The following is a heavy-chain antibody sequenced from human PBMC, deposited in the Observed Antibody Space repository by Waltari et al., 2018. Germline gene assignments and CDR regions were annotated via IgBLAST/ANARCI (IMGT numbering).Heavy chain of an antibody. J-gene: IGHJ4*02. CDR3: ARQQWQQRYFDY. V-gene: IGHV4-34*01. D-gene: IGHD2-8*01. CDR2: INHREST. Sequence: PPWKGLEWIWEINHRESTNYNPSLKSRVTISVDTSKNQFSLKLSSVTAADTAVYYCARQQWQQRYFDYWGQGTLVTVSS.